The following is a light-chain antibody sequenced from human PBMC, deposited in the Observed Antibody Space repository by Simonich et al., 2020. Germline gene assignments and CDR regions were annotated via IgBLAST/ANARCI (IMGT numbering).Light chain of an antibody. Sequence: DIQMTQSPSSLSASVGDRVTITSRASKGISNYLAWYQQKPGKVPKLLIYAASTLQSGVPSRFSGSGSGTEFTLTISSLQSEDFAVYYCQQYNNWPPLTFGGGTKVEIK. J-gene: IGKJ4*01. CDR3: QQYNNWPPLT. V-gene: IGKV1-27*01. CDR1: KGISNY. CDR2: AAS.